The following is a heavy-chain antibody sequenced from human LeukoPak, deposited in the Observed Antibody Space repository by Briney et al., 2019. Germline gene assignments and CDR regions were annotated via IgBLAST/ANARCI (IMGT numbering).Heavy chain of an antibody. CDR1: GFTFSSYA. CDR2: ISGSGGST. J-gene: IGHJ5*02. V-gene: IGHV3-23*01. D-gene: IGHD5-18*01. CDR3: AKDRYSYGYIYWFAP. Sequence: GESLRLSCAASGFTFSSYAMSWVRQAPGKGLEWVSAISGSGGSTYYADSVKGRFTISRDNSKNTLYLQMNSLRAEDTAVYYCAKDRYSYGYIYWFAPGGQGTLVTVSS.